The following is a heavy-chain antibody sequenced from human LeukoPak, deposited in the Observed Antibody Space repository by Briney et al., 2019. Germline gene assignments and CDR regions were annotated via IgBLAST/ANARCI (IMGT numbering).Heavy chain of an antibody. J-gene: IGHJ3*02. Sequence: GGSLRLSCAASGFTFSRYSMHWVRQAPGKGLEWVAVMSNNGISKFYGDSVKGRFTISRDNAKNSLYLQMNSLRAEDTAVYYCARDWSSGAFDIWGQGTMVTVSS. V-gene: IGHV3-30*03. CDR2: MSNNGISK. CDR1: GFTFSRYS. D-gene: IGHD6-19*01. CDR3: ARDWSSGAFDI.